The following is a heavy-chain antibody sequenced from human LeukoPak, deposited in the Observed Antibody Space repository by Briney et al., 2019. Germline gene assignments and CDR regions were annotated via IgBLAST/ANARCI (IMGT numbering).Heavy chain of an antibody. Sequence: PSQTLSLTCTVSGGSISSGSLYWSWIRQPPGKGLEWIGYIHYSGYTNYSPSLNSRVIISVDTAKSQFSLKLNSVTAADTAVYYCGGSMGLGPSLDYWGQGTLVTVSS. CDR1: GGSISSGSLY. V-gene: IGHV4-61*01. D-gene: IGHD3-16*01. CDR2: IHYSGYT. J-gene: IGHJ4*02. CDR3: GGSMGLGPSLDY.